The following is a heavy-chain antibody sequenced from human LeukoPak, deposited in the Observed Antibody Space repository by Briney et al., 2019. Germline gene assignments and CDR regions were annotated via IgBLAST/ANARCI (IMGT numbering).Heavy chain of an antibody. V-gene: IGHV3-23*01. Sequence: GGSLRLSCAASGFTFSSYAMSWVRQAPGKGLEWVSAISGSGGSTYYADSVKGRFTISRDNSKNTLYLQMSSLRAEDTAVYYCARTMVRGSGEVDYWGQGTLVTVSS. CDR2: ISGSGGST. J-gene: IGHJ4*02. CDR1: GFTFSSYA. CDR3: ARTMVRGSGEVDY. D-gene: IGHD3-10*01.